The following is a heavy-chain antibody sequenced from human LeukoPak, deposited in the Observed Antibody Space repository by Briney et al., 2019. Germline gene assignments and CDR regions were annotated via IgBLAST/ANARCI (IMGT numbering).Heavy chain of an antibody. J-gene: IGHJ4*02. CDR3: AREWSFELDY. CDR1: GGTFSSYA. D-gene: IGHD3-10*01. V-gene: IGHV1-69*06. Sequence: APSVTVSCKASGGTFSSYAISWVRQAPGQGLDWKGGIIPIFGTANYAQKFQGRVTITADKSTSTAYMELSSLRSEDTAVYYCAREWSFELDYWGQGTLVSVSS. CDR2: IIPIFGTA.